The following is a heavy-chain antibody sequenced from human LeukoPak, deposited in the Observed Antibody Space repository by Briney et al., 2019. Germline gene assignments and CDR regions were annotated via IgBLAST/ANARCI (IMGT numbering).Heavy chain of an antibody. Sequence: SETLSLTCNVSGASISSYYWSWIRQPSGKGLEWIGYIYYSGSTYCNPSLKSRVTISVDTSKNQFSLKLSSVTAADTAIYYCARLKGYSSGWAVDYWGQGTLITVSS. CDR2: IYYSGST. D-gene: IGHD6-19*01. CDR1: GASISSYY. J-gene: IGHJ4*02. V-gene: IGHV4-59*08. CDR3: ARLKGYSSGWAVDY.